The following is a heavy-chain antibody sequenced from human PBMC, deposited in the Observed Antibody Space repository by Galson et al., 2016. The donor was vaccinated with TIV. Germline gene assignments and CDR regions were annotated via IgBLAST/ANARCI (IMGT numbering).Heavy chain of an antibody. CDR2: IYYSGST. CDR3: ARQRLAIPNWFDP. V-gene: IGHV4-39*01. J-gene: IGHJ5*02. D-gene: IGHD6-19*01. Sequence: SETLSLTCSVSGGSVNSGYDYWVWIRQPPGKGLEWIGTIYYSGSTYYNPSLKSRVNLSVNTSKNQFSLGLTSVTAADTSIYYCARQRLAIPNWFDPWGQGTLVTVSS. CDR1: GGSVNSGYDY.